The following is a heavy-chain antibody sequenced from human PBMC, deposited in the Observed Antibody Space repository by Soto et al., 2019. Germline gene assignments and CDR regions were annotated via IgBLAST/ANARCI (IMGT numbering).Heavy chain of an antibody. CDR2: IVVGSGNT. V-gene: IGHV1-58*01. J-gene: IGHJ6*02. CDR1: GFTFTSSA. CDR3: AADKMVRGVHYYYYGMDV. Sequence: SVKVSCKASGFTFTSSAVQWVRQARGQRLEWIGWIVVGSGNTNYAQKFQERVTITRDMSTSTAYMELSSLRSEDTAVYYCAADKMVRGVHYYYYGMDVWGQGTTVTVSS. D-gene: IGHD3-10*01.